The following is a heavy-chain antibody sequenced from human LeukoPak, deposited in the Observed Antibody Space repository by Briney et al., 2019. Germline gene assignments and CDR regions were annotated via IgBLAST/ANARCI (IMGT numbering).Heavy chain of an antibody. J-gene: IGHJ4*02. CDR1: GFTFSSYA. Sequence: GGSLRLSCAASGFTFSSYAMSWVRQAPGKGLEWVSAISGSGGSTYYADSVKGRFTISRDNSKNTLYLQMNSLRAEDTAVYYCAKDRPQLYSSGWSRPSYYFDYWGQGTLVTVSS. CDR2: ISGSGGST. D-gene: IGHD6-19*01. CDR3: AKDRPQLYSSGWSRPSYYFDY. V-gene: IGHV3-23*01.